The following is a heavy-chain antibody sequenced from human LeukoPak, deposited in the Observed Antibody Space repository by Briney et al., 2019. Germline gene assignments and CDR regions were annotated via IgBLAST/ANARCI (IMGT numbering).Heavy chain of an antibody. Sequence: PSETLSLTCTVSGGSISSYYWSWIRQPPGKGLEWIGYIYYSGSTNYNPSLKRRVTISVDTSKNQFPLKLSSVPAADTAVYYCPRGGPTAMPPWGQGPLVTVPS. D-gene: IGHD5-18*01. CDR2: IYYSGST. J-gene: IGHJ5*02. CDR3: PRGGPTAMPP. CDR1: GGSISSYY. V-gene: IGHV4-59*01.